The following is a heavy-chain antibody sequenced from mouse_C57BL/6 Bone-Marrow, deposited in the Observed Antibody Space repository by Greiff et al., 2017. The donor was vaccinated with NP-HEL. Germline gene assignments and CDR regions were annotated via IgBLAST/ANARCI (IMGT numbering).Heavy chain of an antibody. D-gene: IGHD1-1*01. CDR2: INPGSGGT. CDR3: ARERDYGSSPFAY. J-gene: IGHJ3*01. CDR1: GYAFTNYL. V-gene: IGHV1-54*01. Sequence: VMLVESGAELVRPGTSVKVSCKASGYAFTNYLIEWVKQRPGQGLEWIGVINPGSGGTNYNEKFKGKATLTADKSSSTAYMQLSSLTSEDSAVYFCARERDYGSSPFAYWGQGTLVTVSA.